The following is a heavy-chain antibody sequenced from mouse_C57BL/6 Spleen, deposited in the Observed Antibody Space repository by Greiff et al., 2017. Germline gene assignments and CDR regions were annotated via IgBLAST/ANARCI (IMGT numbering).Heavy chain of an antibody. J-gene: IGHJ2*01. D-gene: IGHD1-1*01. V-gene: IGHV3-6*01. CDR2: ISYDGSN. CDR3: ASYYYGSSFWGDY. Sequence: EVQVVESGPGLVKPSQSLSLTCSVTGYSITSGYYWNWIRQFPGNKLEWMGYISYDGSNNYNPSLKNRIPITRDTSKNQFFLKLNSVTTEDTATYYCASYYYGSSFWGDYWGQGTTLTVSS. CDR1: GYSITSGYY.